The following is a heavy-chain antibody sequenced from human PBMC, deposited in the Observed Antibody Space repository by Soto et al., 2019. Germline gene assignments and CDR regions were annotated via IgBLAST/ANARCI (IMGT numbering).Heavy chain of an antibody. CDR1: GDSINSDKYY. J-gene: IGHJ4*02. D-gene: IGHD3-9*01. V-gene: IGHV4-39*01. CDR2: IYYRGNT. Sequence: SETLSLTCSVSGDSINSDKYYWGWIRQPPGKGLEWIGSIYYRGNTYYNPSLQTRVTISLDKSKSQFSLKLNSLTAPDSAVYFCARLEGLATISYYFDFWGQGALVTVSS. CDR3: ARLEGLATISYYFDF.